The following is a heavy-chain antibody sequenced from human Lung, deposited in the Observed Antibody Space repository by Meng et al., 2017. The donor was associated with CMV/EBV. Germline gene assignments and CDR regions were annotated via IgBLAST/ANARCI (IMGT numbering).Heavy chain of an antibody. J-gene: IGHJ4*02. CDR2: INPNCGTT. Sequence: ASXXVSXKTSGYTFTDYYVHWVRQAPGQGLEWMGIINPNCGTTRYAQKFQGRVTMTRDTSTSTVYMELSSLRSEDTAVYYCARSPTITIFGVIRTSYFDYWGQGTLVTVSS. CDR3: ARSPTITIFGVIRTSYFDY. CDR1: GYTFTDYY. V-gene: IGHV1-46*01. D-gene: IGHD3-3*01.